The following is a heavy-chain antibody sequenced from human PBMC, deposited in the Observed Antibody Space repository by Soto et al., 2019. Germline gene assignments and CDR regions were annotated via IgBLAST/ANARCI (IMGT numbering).Heavy chain of an antibody. V-gene: IGHV5-10-1*01. J-gene: IGHJ6*02. CDR3: ARHRDVVVVAATQVYYYGMDV. D-gene: IGHD2-15*01. CDR1: GYSFTSYW. CDR2: IDPSDSYT. Sequence: GESLKISCKGSGYSFTSYWISWVRQMPGKGLEWMGRIDPSDSYTNYSPSFQGHVTISADKSISTAYLQWSSLKASDTAMYYCARHRDVVVVAATQVYYYGMDVWGQGTTVTVSS.